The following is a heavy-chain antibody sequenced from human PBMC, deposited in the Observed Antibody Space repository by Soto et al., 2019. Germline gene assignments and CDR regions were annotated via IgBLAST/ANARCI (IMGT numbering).Heavy chain of an antibody. V-gene: IGHV3-30*18. CDR1: GFTLTNYG. Sequence: QVHLVESGGDVVQPGSSLRLSCAASGFTLTNYGMNWVRQAPGKGLEWVSIISYDGDHNYYADSVKGRFTVSRDTSKNTVFLQMNSLRREDTGVYYCAKSVKDSSGYSASWGQGTLVTVSS. CDR2: ISYDGDHN. D-gene: IGHD3-22*01. CDR3: AKSVKDSSGYSAS. J-gene: IGHJ5*02.